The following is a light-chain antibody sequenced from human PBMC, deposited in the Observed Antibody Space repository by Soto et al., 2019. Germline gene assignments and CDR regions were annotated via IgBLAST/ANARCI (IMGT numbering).Light chain of an antibody. CDR1: SSDVGGYNY. Sequence: QSALTQPPSASGSPGQSVTISCIGTSSDVGGYNYVSWYQQHPGKAPKLMIYEVTERPSGVPDRFSGSKSGNTASLTVSGLQAEDEADYYCCSYTCSNNRVFGGGTKVTVL. CDR2: EVT. CDR3: CSYTCSNNRV. J-gene: IGLJ3*02. V-gene: IGLV2-8*01.